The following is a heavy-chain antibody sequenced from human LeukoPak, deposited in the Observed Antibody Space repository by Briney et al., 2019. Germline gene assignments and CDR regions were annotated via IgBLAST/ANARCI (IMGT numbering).Heavy chain of an antibody. CDR3: ARLSNYGGNSDY. V-gene: IGHV4-39*07. J-gene: IGHJ4*02. D-gene: IGHD4-17*01. CDR2: IYYSGST. Sequence: SETLSLTCTVSGGSISSSSYYWGWIRQPPGKGLEWIGSIYYSGSTYYNPSLKSRVTISVDRSKNQFSLKLSSVTAADTAVYYCARLSNYGGNSDYWGQGTLVTVSS. CDR1: GGSISSSSYY.